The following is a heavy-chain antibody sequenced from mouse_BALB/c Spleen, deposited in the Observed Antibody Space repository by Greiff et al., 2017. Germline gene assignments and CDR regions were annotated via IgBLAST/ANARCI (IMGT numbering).Heavy chain of an antibody. CDR1: GYSITSGYY. CDR2: ISYDGSN. D-gene: IGHD2-14*01. Sequence: EVKLVESGPGLVKPSQSLSLTCSVTGYSITSGYYWNWIRQFPGNKLEWMGYISYDGSNNYNPSLKNRISITRDTSKNQFFLKLNSVTTEDTATYYCAREVVRRAMDYWGQGTSVTVSS. V-gene: IGHV3-6*02. J-gene: IGHJ4*01. CDR3: AREVVRRAMDY.